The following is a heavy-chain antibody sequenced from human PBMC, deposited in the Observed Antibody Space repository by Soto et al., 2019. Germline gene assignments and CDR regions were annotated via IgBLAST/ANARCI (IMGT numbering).Heavy chain of an antibody. J-gene: IGHJ4*02. CDR3: ASDLEVALIDS. CDR2: ISAYNGNT. D-gene: IGHD6-19*01. CDR1: GYSFTSYG. Sequence: QVQLVQSGAEVKKPGASVKVSCKASGYSFTSYGISWVRQAPGQGLEWMGWISAYNGNTKYAQKLQGSVTMTTDTSTSTANMELRSLRSEDTVGYYCASDLEVALIDSWGQGTMVTVSS. V-gene: IGHV1-18*01.